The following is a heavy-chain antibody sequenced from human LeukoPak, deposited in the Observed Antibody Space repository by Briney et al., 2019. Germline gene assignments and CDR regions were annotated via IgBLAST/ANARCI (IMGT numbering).Heavy chain of an antibody. CDR3: ARDFLYDFWSALGPDY. D-gene: IGHD3-3*01. CDR1: GYTFTSYG. J-gene: IGHJ4*02. CDR2: ISAYNGNT. V-gene: IGHV1-18*01. Sequence: ASVKVSCRASGYTFTSYGISWVRQAPGQGLEWMGWISAYNGNTNYAQKFQGRVTMTRDTSTSTVYMELSSLRSEDTAVYYCARDFLYDFWSALGPDYWGQGTLVTVSS.